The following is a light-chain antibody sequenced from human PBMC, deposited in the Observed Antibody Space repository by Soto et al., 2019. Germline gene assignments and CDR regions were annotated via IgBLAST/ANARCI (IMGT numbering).Light chain of an antibody. Sequence: DIQMTQSPSSLSASVGDRVTITCRASQGISNYLAWYQQKPGKVPKLLIYAASTLQSGVPSRFSGSGSGTDFTLTISGLLPEDVATYYCQKYNSAPRTFGPGTKVDI. CDR1: QGISNY. V-gene: IGKV1-27*01. CDR2: AAS. J-gene: IGKJ3*01. CDR3: QKYNSAPRT.